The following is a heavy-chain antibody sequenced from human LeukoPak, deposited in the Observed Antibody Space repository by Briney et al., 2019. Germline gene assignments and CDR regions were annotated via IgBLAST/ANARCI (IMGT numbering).Heavy chain of an antibody. CDR3: ARDHEQWLVRGEKNWFDP. CDR2: FDPEDGET. Sequence: ASVKVSCKVSGYTLTELSMHWVRQAPGKGLEWMGGFDPEDGETIYAQKFQGRVTMTEDTSTDTAYMELSSLRSDDTAVYYCARDHEQWLVRGEKNWFDPWGQGTLVTVSS. D-gene: IGHD6-19*01. CDR1: GYTLTELS. V-gene: IGHV1-24*01. J-gene: IGHJ5*02.